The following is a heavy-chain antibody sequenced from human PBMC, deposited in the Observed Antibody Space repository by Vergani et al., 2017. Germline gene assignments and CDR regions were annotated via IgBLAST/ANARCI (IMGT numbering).Heavy chain of an antibody. V-gene: IGHV4-59*01. CDR1: GGSISSYY. Sequence: QVQLQESGPGLVKPSETLSLTCTVSGGSISSYYWSWIRQPPGKGLEWIGYIYHSGSTNYNPSLKSRVTISVDTSKNQFSLKLSSVTAADTAVYYCATAMANFSYYYYMDVWGKGTTVTVSS. J-gene: IGHJ6*03. CDR2: IYHSGST. D-gene: IGHD3-10*01. CDR3: ATAMANFSYYYYMDV.